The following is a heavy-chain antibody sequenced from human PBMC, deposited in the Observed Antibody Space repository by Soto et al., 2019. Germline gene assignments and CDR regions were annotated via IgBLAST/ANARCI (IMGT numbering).Heavy chain of an antibody. Sequence: PSETLSVTCTVSGGSISSYYWSWIRQPPGKGLEWIGYIYYSGSTNYNPSLKSRVTISVDTSKNQFSLKLSSVTAADTAVYYCARARVGASSFDYWGQGTLVTVS. CDR3: ARARVGASSFDY. CDR1: GGSISSYY. D-gene: IGHD1-26*01. J-gene: IGHJ4*02. V-gene: IGHV4-59*08. CDR2: IYYSGST.